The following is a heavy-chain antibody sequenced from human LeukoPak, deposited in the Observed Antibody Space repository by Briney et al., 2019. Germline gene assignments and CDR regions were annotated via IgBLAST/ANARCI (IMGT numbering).Heavy chain of an antibody. CDR3: ARAASASSPDY. CDR2: ISSSSSYT. D-gene: IGHD5-18*01. V-gene: IGHV3-11*03. Sequence: GGSLRLSCAASGFTFSDYYMSWIRQAPGKGLKWVSYISSSSSYTNYADSVKGRFTISRDNAKNSLYLQMNSLRAEDTAVYYCARAASASSPDYWGQGTLVTVSS. J-gene: IGHJ4*02. CDR1: GFTFSDYY.